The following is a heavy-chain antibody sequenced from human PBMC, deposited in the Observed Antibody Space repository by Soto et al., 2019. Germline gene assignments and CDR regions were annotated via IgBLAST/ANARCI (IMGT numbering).Heavy chain of an antibody. CDR2: IIPIFGTA. CDR3: ARGIVVVPAALQGDYYYYYGMDV. D-gene: IGHD2-2*01. J-gene: IGHJ6*02. CDR1: GGTFSSYA. V-gene: IGHV1-69*13. Sequence: SVKVSCKASGGTFSSYAISWVRQAPGQGLEWMGGIIPIFGTANYAQRFQGRVTITADESTSTAYMELSSLRSEDTAVYYCARGIVVVPAALQGDYYYYYGMDVWGQGTTVTVSS.